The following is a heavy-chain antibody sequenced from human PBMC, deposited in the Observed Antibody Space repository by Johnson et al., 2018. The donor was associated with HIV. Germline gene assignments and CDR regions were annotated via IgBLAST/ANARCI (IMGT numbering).Heavy chain of an antibody. CDR1: GFTFSVCP. J-gene: IGHJ3*02. V-gene: IGHV3-74*03. Sequence: VQLVESGGGVVRPGRSLRLSCAASGFTFSVCPMHWVRQAPGKGLVWVARIYSDGSDTAYADSVKGRFTISRDNSKNSLYLQMNSLRVEDTAMYFCETAGRNEGRHCFDIWGPGTMVTVSS. CDR2: IYSDGSDT. D-gene: IGHD1-1*01. CDR3: ETAGRNEGRHCFDI.